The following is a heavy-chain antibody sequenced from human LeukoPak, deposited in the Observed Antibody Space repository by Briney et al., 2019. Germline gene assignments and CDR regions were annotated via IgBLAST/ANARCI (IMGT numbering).Heavy chain of an antibody. D-gene: IGHD3-22*01. J-gene: IGHJ4*02. Sequence: SETLSLTCAVYGGSFSGYYWSWIHQPPGKGLEWIGEINHSGSTNYNPSLKSRVTISVDTSKNQFSPKLSSVTAADTAVYYCARQNYDSSGYRDYWGQGTLVTVSS. V-gene: IGHV4-34*01. CDR3: ARQNYDSSGYRDY. CDR2: INHSGST. CDR1: GGSFSGYY.